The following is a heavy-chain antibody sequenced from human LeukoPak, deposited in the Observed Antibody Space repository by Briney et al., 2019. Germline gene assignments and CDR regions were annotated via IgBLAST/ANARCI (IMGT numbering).Heavy chain of an antibody. CDR3: AGGYCSGGSCYSNFDY. J-gene: IGHJ4*02. V-gene: IGHV4-59*01. CDR2: IYYSGST. Sequence: SETLSLTCTVSGGSISSYYWSWLRQPPGKGLEWIGYIYYSGSTNYNPSLKSRVTISVDTSKNQFSLKLSSVTAADTAVYYCAGGYCSGGSCYSNFDYWGQGTLVTVSS. D-gene: IGHD2-15*01. CDR1: GGSISSYY.